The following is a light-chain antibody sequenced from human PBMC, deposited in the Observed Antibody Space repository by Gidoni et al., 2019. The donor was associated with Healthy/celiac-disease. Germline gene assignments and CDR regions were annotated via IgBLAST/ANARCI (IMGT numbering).Light chain of an antibody. CDR3: QQYNNWPRT. CDR1: QSVNSN. Sequence: EIVMTQSPATLSVSPGERATLSCRASQSVNSNLAWYQQKPGQAPRLLIYGASTRATGTPARFSGSGSGTEFTLTISSLQSEDFAVYYCQQYNNWPRTFXQXTKVEIK. V-gene: IGKV3-15*01. J-gene: IGKJ1*01. CDR2: GAS.